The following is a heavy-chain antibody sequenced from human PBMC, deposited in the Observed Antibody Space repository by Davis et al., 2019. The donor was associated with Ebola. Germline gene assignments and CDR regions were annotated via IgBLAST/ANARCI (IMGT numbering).Heavy chain of an antibody. Sequence: GESLKISCAASGFTFRNAWMSWVRQAPGKGLEWVGHIKTIADGGTTDYAAPVRGRFTISRDDSTTTLYLQMNNLRSEDTAVYYCTTNPGITITFGGVINYYGMDVWGQGTTVTVSS. D-gene: IGHD3-16*02. V-gene: IGHV3-15*01. CDR3: TTNPGITITFGGVINYYGMDV. CDR2: IKTIADGGTT. CDR1: GFTFRNAW. J-gene: IGHJ6*02.